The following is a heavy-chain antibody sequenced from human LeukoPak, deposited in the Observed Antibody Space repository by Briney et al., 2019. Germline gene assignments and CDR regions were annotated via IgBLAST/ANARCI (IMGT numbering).Heavy chain of an antibody. CDR2: IYTSGST. Sequence: SETLSLTCTVSGGSISSYYWSWIRQPAGKGLEWIGRIYTSGSTNYNPSLKSRVTMSVDTSKNQFSLKLSSVTAADTAVYYCARVESTVTTSKQSNWFDPWGQGTLVTVSS. J-gene: IGHJ5*02. CDR1: GGSISSYY. CDR3: ARVESTVTTSKQSNWFDP. V-gene: IGHV4-4*07. D-gene: IGHD4-17*01.